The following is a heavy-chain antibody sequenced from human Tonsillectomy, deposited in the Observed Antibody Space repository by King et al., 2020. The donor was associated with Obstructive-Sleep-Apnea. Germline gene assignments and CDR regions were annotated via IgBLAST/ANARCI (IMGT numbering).Heavy chain of an antibody. CDR1: GASFSGHY. Sequence: VQLQQWGAGLLRPSETLSLTCAVYGASFSGHYWNWIRQPPGNGLECIGEIIHSGSTKYNPSLKSRVTISVDTSKNQFSLRLTSVTAADTAVYYCVSILPHFDYWGQGTLVTVSS. V-gene: IGHV4-34*12. CDR3: VSILPHFDY. J-gene: IGHJ4*02. CDR2: IIHSGST.